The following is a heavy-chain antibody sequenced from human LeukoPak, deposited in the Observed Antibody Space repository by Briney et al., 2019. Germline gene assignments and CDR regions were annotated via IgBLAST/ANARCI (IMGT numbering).Heavy chain of an antibody. CDR3: TRGVYYHTPDF. CDR2: INTDGSFT. CDR1: GFTFSDYW. V-gene: IGHV3-74*01. J-gene: IGHJ4*02. Sequence: PGGSLRLFCATSGFTFSDYWMHWVRQAPGKGLVWVSRINTDGSFTNYADSVKGRFTISRDNAKNTLYLQVDSLRVEDTAVYYCTRGVYYHTPDFWGQGSLVTVSS. D-gene: IGHD3-22*01.